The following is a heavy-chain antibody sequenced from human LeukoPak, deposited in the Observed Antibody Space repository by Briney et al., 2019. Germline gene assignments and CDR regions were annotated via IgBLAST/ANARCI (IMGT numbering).Heavy chain of an antibody. Sequence: GASVKVSCKPSGYTFTSHGITWVRQAPGQGLEWVGWISAYNGNTKCAQKFQGRVTMTTDASTSTVYMELRSLRSDDTAVYYCARGSPPRRNYDSSGYYSYYFDYWGQGTLVTVSS. J-gene: IGHJ4*02. CDR3: ARGSPPRRNYDSSGYYSYYFDY. D-gene: IGHD3-22*01. CDR1: GYTFTSHG. CDR2: ISAYNGNT. V-gene: IGHV1-18*01.